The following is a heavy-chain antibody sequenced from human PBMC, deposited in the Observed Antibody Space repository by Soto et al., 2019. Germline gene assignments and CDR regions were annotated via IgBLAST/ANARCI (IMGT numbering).Heavy chain of an antibody. D-gene: IGHD3-10*01. J-gene: IGHJ6*02. CDR1: GGSISSGGYY. CDR3: ARDTPWFGEFSGMDV. V-gene: IGHV4-31*03. Sequence: QVQLQESGPGLVKPSQTLSLTCTVSGGSISSGGYYWSWIRQHPGKGLEWIGYIYYSGSTYYNPSLKSRVTISVDTSKNQFSLELSSVTAADTAVYYCARDTPWFGEFSGMDVWGQGTTVTVSS. CDR2: IYYSGST.